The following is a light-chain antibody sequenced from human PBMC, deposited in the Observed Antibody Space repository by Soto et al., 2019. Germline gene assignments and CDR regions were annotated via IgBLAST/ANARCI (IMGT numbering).Light chain of an antibody. Sequence: QSVLTQRASVSGCPGQSITISCTGTSSDVGGYDYVSWYQHHPGKAPKLMIYDVSNRPSGVSNRFSGSKSGNTASLTISGLQAEDEADYYCSSYTSSSLYVFGTGNKVTVL. CDR1: SSDVGGYDY. V-gene: IGLV2-14*03. J-gene: IGLJ1*01. CDR2: DVS. CDR3: SSYTSSSLYV.